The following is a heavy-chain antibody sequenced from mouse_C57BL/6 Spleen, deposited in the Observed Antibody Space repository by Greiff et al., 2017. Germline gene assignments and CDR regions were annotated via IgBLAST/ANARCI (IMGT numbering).Heavy chain of an antibody. V-gene: IGHV5-17*01. CDR1: GFSFSDYG. D-gene: IGHD1-1*01. Sequence: DVKLVASGGGLVKPGGSLKLSCAASGFSFSDYGMHWVLQAPPEGLVWVADISSGSNTIYYAATVKGRFTISRDNAKNTLFLHMTSLRSEDTAMYYLARPNYYGSSYTAYAMDYWGQGTSVTVSS. J-gene: IGHJ4*01. CDR3: ARPNYYGSSYTAYAMDY. CDR2: ISSGSNTI.